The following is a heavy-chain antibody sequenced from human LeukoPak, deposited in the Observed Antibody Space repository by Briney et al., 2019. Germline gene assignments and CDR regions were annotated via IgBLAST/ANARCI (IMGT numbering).Heavy chain of an antibody. CDR1: GYTFTDYF. Sequence: ASVKVSCKTSGYTFTDYFIHWVRQAPGQGLEWMGWINPNSGGTSYAQKFQGRVTITMDTSISTAYMDLSRLKSDDTAVYYCARDRGGDAFDNWGQGTMVTVSS. CDR3: ARDRGGDAFDN. CDR2: INPNSGGT. V-gene: IGHV1-2*02. D-gene: IGHD3-16*01. J-gene: IGHJ3*02.